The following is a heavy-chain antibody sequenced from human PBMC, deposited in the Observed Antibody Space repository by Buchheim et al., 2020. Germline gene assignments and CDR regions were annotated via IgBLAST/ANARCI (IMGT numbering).Heavy chain of an antibody. CDR2: INANNGNT. J-gene: IGHJ4*02. CDR1: GYTFTNHA. D-gene: IGHD4-17*01. Sequence: QVQLVQSGAEVKKPGASVKVSCKASGYTFTNHAMQWVRQAPGQRLEWMGWINANNGNTKYSQNFQGRVTITRDTSASTAYMELSSLRSEDTAVYYCVRGSGPTVTTPFDYWGQGTL. V-gene: IGHV1-3*01. CDR3: VRGSGPTVTTPFDY.